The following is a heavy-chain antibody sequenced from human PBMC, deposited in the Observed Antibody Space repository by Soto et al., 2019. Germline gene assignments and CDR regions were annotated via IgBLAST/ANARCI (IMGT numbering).Heavy chain of an antibody. CDR1: GFTFSSYS. CDR3: ARSKAAAGIDAFDI. CDR2: ISSSSSYI. D-gene: IGHD6-13*01. J-gene: IGHJ3*02. Sequence: GGSLRLSCAASGFTFSSYSMNWVRQAPGKGLEWVSSISSSSSYIYYADSVKGRFTISRDNAKNSLHLQMNSLRAEDTAVYNCARSKAAAGIDAFDIWGQGTMVTVSS. V-gene: IGHV3-21*01.